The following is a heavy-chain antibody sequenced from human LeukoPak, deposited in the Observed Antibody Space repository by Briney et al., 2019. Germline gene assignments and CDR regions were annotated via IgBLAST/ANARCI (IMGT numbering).Heavy chain of an antibody. CDR1: GFTFSSYG. J-gene: IGHJ4*02. Sequence: GGSLRLSCAASGFTFSSYGMHWVRQAPGKGLEWVAFIRYDGSSKYYADSVKGRFTVSRDNSKNTLSLQMNSLTTEDTAVYYCASIDYWGQGTLVTVSS. CDR3: ASIDY. V-gene: IGHV3-30*02. CDR2: IRYDGSSK.